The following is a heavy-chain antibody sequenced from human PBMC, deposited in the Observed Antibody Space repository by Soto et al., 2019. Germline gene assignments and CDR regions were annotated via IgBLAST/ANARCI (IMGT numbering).Heavy chain of an antibody. D-gene: IGHD2-15*01. V-gene: IGHV4-31*03. Sequence: TLSLTCTVSGGSISSGGYYWSWIRQHPGKGLEWIGYIYYSGSTYYNPSLKSRVTISVDTSKNQFSLKLSSVTAADTAVYYCARELDGSGGTCYASFDEWGQGNLVTV. CDR3: ARELDGSGGTCYASFDE. CDR2: IYYSGST. J-gene: IGHJ4*01. CDR1: GGSISSGGYY.